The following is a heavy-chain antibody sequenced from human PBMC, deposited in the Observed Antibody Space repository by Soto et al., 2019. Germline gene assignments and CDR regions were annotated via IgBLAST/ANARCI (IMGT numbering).Heavy chain of an antibody. CDR1: GGLFSVFS. CDR2: VLPITGST. V-gene: IGHV1-69*06. D-gene: IGHD3-3*01. CDR3: ATIRVRGGPRRFED. J-gene: IGHJ4*01. Sequence: QVQLVQSGAEVKKPGSSVKVSCKTSGGLFSVFSFNWVRQAPGQGLEWMGGVLPITGSTDYAQKFQGRLTITADRSTSTIYMEFSRLTSDDTANYYCATIRVRGGPRRFEDGGQGTLISVSS.